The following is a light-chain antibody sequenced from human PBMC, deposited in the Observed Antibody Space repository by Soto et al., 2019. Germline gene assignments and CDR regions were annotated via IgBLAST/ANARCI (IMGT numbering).Light chain of an antibody. Sequence: QSVLTQPPSVSGAPGQRVTISCTGSNSNIGAGYDVHWYQQLPGTAPKLLIYGNSNRPSGVPDRFSGSKSGTSASLAITGLQAEDEADYYCQSYDNSLSASHVFGTGTKVTVL. CDR3: QSYDNSLSASHV. V-gene: IGLV1-40*01. CDR2: GNS. CDR1: NSNIGAGYD. J-gene: IGLJ1*01.